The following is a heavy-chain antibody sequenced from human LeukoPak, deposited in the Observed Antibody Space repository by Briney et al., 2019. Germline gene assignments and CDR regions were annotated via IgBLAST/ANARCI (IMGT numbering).Heavy chain of an antibody. D-gene: IGHD1-26*01. J-gene: IGHJ3*02. V-gene: IGHV4-39*07. CDR1: GGSISSSSYY. CDR2: IYYSGST. Sequence: SETLSLTCTVSGGSISSSSYYWGWIRQPPGKGLEWIGSIYYSGSTYYNPSLKSRVTISVDTSKNQFSLKLSSVTAADTAVYYCARAFYSGTPFDIWGQGTMVTVSS. CDR3: ARAFYSGTPFDI.